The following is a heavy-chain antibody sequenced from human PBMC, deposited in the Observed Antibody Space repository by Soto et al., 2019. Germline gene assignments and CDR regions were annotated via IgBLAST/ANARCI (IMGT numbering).Heavy chain of an antibody. CDR2: IYYSGST. Sequence: LSLTCTVSGGSISNYYWSWIRQPPGGGLEWIGYIYYSGSTNYNPALKSRLTISVGTSRKEFSLRLTSVTAADSAVYYCARDPGGRFDSWGQGTLVTVSS. CDR1: GGSISNYY. J-gene: IGHJ4*02. D-gene: IGHD1-26*01. V-gene: IGHV4-59*01. CDR3: ARDPGGRFDS.